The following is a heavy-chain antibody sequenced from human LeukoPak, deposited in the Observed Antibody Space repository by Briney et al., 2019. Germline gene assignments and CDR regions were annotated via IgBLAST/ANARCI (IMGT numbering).Heavy chain of an antibody. CDR2: ISSSSSYI. CDR1: GFTFSSYS. J-gene: IGHJ6*02. V-gene: IGHV3-21*01. Sequence: GGSLRLSCAASGFTFSSYSMNWVRQAPGKGLEWVSSISSSSSYIYYADSVKGRFTSSRDNAKNSLYLQMNSLRAEDTAVYYCARVEVFGVVTIYYYGMDVWGQGTTVTVSS. CDR3: ARVEVFGVVTIYYYGMDV. D-gene: IGHD3-3*01.